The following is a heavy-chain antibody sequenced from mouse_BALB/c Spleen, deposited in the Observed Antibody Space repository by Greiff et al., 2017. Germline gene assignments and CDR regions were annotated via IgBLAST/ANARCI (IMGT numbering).Heavy chain of an antibody. CDR2: INPSNGRT. D-gene: IGHD2-4*01. V-gene: IGHV1S81*02. CDR3: ARSRITGGYAMDY. CDR1: GYTFTSYW. J-gene: IGHJ4*01. Sequence: QVQLQQPGAELVKPGASVKLSCKASGYTFTSYWMHWVKQRPGQGLEWIGEINPSNGRTNYNEKFKSKATLTVDKSSSTAYMQLSSLTSEDSAVYYCARSRITGGYAMDYWGQGTSVTVSS.